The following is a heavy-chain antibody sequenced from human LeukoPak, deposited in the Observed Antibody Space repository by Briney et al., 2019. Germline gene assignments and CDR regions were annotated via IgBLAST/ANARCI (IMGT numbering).Heavy chain of an antibody. CDR3: ARGPGIAVAGVFDY. J-gene: IGHJ4*02. CDR2: ISAYNGHT. V-gene: IGHV1-18*04. Sequence: ASVKVSCKASGYAFSSYGINWVRQAPGQGLEWMGWISAYNGHTNYVQKMQGRGTMTTDTSTNTAYMELRSLRSDDTAVYYCARGPGIAVAGVFDYWGQGSLVTVSS. D-gene: IGHD6-19*01. CDR1: GYAFSSYG.